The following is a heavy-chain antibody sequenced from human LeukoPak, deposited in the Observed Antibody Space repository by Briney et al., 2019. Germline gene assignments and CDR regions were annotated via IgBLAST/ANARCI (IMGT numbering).Heavy chain of an antibody. CDR2: IYTSGST. Sequence: SETLSLTCTVSGGSISSYYWSWIRQPAGKGLEWIGRIYTSGSTNYNPSLKSRVTMSVDTSKNQFSLKLSSVTAADTAVYYCARVKGLLVIDAFDIWGQGTMVTVSS. CDR1: GGSISSYY. V-gene: IGHV4-4*07. CDR3: ARVKGLLVIDAFDI. J-gene: IGHJ3*02. D-gene: IGHD3-22*01.